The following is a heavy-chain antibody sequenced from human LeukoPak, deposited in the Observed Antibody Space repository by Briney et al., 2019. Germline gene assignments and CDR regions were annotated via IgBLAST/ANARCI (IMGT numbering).Heavy chain of an antibody. CDR3: AKDHPDVWPDAFDI. Sequence: GGSLRLSCAASGFTFSSYAMSWVRQAPGKGLEWVSYISSSGSTIYYADSVKGRFTISRDNSKNTLYLQMNSLRAEDTAVYYCAKDHPDVWPDAFDIWGQGTMVTVSS. D-gene: IGHD2-21*01. CDR2: ISSSGSTI. V-gene: IGHV3-23*01. J-gene: IGHJ3*02. CDR1: GFTFSSYA.